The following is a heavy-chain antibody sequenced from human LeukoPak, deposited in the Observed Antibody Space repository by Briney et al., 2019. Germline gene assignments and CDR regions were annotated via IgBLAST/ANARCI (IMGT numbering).Heavy chain of an antibody. V-gene: IGHV3-21*01. CDR1: GFTFSSYS. CDR2: ISSSSYI. Sequence: GGSLRLSCAASGFTFSSYSMNWVRQAPGKGLEWVSSISSSSYIYYADSVKGRFTISRDNAKNSLYLQMNSLRAEDTAVYYCARGDTAMGYGGYYFDYWGQGTQVTVSS. J-gene: IGHJ4*02. CDR3: ARGDTAMGYGGYYFDY. D-gene: IGHD5-18*01.